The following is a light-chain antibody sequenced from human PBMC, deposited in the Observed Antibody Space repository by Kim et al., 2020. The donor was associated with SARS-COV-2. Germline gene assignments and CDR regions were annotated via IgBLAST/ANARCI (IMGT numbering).Light chain of an antibody. J-gene: IGLJ2*01. Sequence: SSELTQPPSVSVAPGKTARITCGGNNIGSKSVHWYQQKQGQAPVLVIYYDSDRPSGIPERFSGSNSGNTATLTISRVEAGDEADYYCQVWDSSSDHVVFGGGTQLTVL. CDR2: YDS. CDR1: NIGSKS. CDR3: QVWDSSSDHVV. V-gene: IGLV3-21*04.